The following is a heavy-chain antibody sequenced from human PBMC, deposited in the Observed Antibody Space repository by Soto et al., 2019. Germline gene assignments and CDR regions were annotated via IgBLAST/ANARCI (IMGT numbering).Heavy chain of an antibody. CDR2: ISANGRSA. CDR3: VREGSGWNSRGSFDF. J-gene: IGHJ3*01. CDR1: GFSFYNYD. V-gene: IGHV3-23*01. D-gene: IGHD6-19*01. Sequence: RGSLRLSCAAAGFSFYNYDISWVRHSPFKGLEWVSGISANGRSAYYADPVRGRFSISRDSSKNTLDLQMNSLRAEDTAMYYCVREGSGWNSRGSFDFWGRGTMVTVSS.